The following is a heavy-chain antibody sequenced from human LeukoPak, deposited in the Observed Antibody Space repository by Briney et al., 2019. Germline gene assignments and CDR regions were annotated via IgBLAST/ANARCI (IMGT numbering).Heavy chain of an antibody. V-gene: IGHV3-20*01. J-gene: IGHJ4*02. D-gene: IGHD6-19*01. CDR1: GFTVSNNY. CDR3: ARDGSGWYSDY. Sequence: GGSLRLSCAASGFTVSNNYMNWVRQAPGKGLEWVSGISWNGGDTGYADSVKGRFTISRDNAKKSLYLQMNSLRAEDTALYHCARDGSGWYSDYWGQGTLVTVSS. CDR2: ISWNGGDT.